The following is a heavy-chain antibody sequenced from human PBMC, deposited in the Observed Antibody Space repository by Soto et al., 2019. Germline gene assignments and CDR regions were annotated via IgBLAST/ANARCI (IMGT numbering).Heavy chain of an antibody. Sequence: PGGSLRLSCAASGFTFSSYGMHWVRQAPGKGLEWVAVIWYDGSNKYYADSVKGRFTISRDNSKNTLYLQMNSLRAEDTAVYYCARDRGKSRYCSSTSCRANSLNLDYWGQGTLVTVSS. J-gene: IGHJ4*02. CDR1: GFTFSSYG. D-gene: IGHD2-2*01. CDR2: IWYDGSNK. V-gene: IGHV3-33*01. CDR3: ARDRGKSRYCSSTSCRANSLNLDY.